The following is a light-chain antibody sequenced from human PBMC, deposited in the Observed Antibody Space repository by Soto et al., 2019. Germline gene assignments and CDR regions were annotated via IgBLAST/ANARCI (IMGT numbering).Light chain of an antibody. CDR3: ISYTSTTAYI. CDR2: HVS. CDR1: SSDVGGYNY. V-gene: IGLV2-14*03. Sequence: QSVLTQPASVSGSPGQSITISCTGTSSDVGGYNYVSWYQQHPGDAPKLMIYHVSNRPSGVSNRFSGSKSGNTASLTISGLQAEDEADYYCISYTSTTAYIFGTGTKLTVL. J-gene: IGLJ1*01.